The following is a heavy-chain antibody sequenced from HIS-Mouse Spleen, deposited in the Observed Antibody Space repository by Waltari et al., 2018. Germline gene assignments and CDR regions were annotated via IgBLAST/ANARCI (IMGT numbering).Heavy chain of an antibody. CDR3: ARQGGYCSSTSCNDY. D-gene: IGHD2-2*01. CDR1: GGPISSSSYY. V-gene: IGHV4-39*01. Sequence: LVKPSETLSLTCTVSGGPISSSSYYWGWIRQPPGKGLEWIGSIFYSGSTYYNPSLKSRVTISVDTSKNQFSLKLSSVTAADTAVYYCARQGGYCSSTSCNDYWGQGTLVTVSS. CDR2: IFYSGST. J-gene: IGHJ4*02.